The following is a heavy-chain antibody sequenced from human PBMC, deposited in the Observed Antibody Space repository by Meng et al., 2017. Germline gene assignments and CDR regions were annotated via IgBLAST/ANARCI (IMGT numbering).Heavy chain of an antibody. V-gene: IGHV3-33*01. CDR2: IWYDGSNK. CDR3: ARVVYSSGWSFDY. J-gene: IGHJ4*02. D-gene: IGHD6-19*01. CDR1: GYTFSSDG. Sequence: QVQLVGSGGGVVQPGRSLRISCAGAGYTFSSDGMHWVRQGPGKGLEWVAVIWYDGSNKYSADSVKGRFTISRDNSKNTLYLQMNSLRAEDTAVYYCARVVYSSGWSFDYWGQGTLVTVSS.